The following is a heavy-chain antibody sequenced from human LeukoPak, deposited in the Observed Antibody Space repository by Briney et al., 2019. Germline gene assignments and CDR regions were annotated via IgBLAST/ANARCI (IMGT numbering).Heavy chain of an antibody. CDR1: GYSISSGHY. V-gene: IGHV4-38-2*02. CDR3: ARDGGVTYYYFYYYMDV. Sequence: SETLSLTCTVSGYSISSGHYWGWIRQPPGKGLEWIGSIYHSGSTYYNPSLKSRVTISVDTSKNQFSLKLSSVTAADTAVYYCARDGGVTYYYFYYYMDVWGKGTTVTVSS. CDR2: IYHSGST. J-gene: IGHJ6*03. D-gene: IGHD3-16*01.